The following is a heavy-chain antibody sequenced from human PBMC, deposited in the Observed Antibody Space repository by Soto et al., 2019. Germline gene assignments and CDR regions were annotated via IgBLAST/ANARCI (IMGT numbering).Heavy chain of an antibody. J-gene: IGHJ4*02. CDR1: GFTFTNVA. V-gene: IGHV3-23*01. CDR2: ITDSGGTT. CDR3: ARDTELRLGELSLCDY. Sequence: GGSLRLSCAASGFTFTNVAMTWVRQAPGKGLEWVSSITDSGGTTDYADSVKGRFTISRDNSKSTLYLQMNNLRADDTAVYYCARDTELRLGELSLCDYWGQGTLVTVSS. D-gene: IGHD3-16*02.